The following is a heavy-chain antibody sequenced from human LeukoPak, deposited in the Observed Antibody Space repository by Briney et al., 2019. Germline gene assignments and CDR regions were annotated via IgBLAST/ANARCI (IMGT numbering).Heavy chain of an antibody. V-gene: IGHV3-66*01. CDR3: ARDWGTTGTSGWLFDY. CDR2: LYSGGST. Sequence: GGSLRLSCAASGFTVSSNYMIWVRQAPGKGLEWISVLYSGGSTKYTDSVKGRFTTSRDNSKNTLYLQMNSLRAEDTAVYFCARDWGTTGTSGWLFDYWGQGTLVTVSS. CDR1: GFTVSSNY. J-gene: IGHJ4*02. D-gene: IGHD1-1*01.